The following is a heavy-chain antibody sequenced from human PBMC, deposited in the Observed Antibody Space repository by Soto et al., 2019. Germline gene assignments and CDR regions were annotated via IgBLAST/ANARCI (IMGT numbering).Heavy chain of an antibody. Sequence: GASVKVSCKASGYTFTSYGISWVRQAPGQGLEWMGWISAYNGNTNYAQKLQGRVTMTTDTSTSTAYMELRSLRSDDTAVYYCATGRWGSSGYYAVPWFDPWGQGTLVTVSS. J-gene: IGHJ5*02. CDR1: GYTFTSYG. D-gene: IGHD3-22*01. CDR3: ATGRWGSSGYYAVPWFDP. CDR2: ISAYNGNT. V-gene: IGHV1-18*01.